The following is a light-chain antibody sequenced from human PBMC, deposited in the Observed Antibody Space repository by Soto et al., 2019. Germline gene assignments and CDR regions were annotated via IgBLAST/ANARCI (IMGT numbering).Light chain of an antibody. CDR2: DAS. CDR3: QQYNSYPA. CDR1: QSISSW. Sequence: DIQMTQFPSTLSASVGDRVTITCRASQSISSWLAWYQHKPGEVPKLLIYDASSSEGGVPSRFSGSGSGTEFTLTISSLQADDFATYYCQQYNSYPAFGQGTKVDIK. J-gene: IGKJ1*01. V-gene: IGKV1-5*01.